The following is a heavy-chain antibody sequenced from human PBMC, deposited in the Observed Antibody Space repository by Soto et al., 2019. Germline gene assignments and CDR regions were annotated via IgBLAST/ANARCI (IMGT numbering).Heavy chain of an antibody. V-gene: IGHV1-8*01. CDR3: ASGSDSSDYYGMDV. D-gene: IGHD3-3*01. CDR2: MNPNSGNT. Sequence: GYTFTSYDINWVRQATGQGLEWMGWMNPNSGNTGYAQKFQGRVTMTRNTSISTAYMELSSLRSEDTAVYYCASGSDSSDYYGMDVWGQGTTVTVSS. J-gene: IGHJ6*02. CDR1: GYTFTSYD.